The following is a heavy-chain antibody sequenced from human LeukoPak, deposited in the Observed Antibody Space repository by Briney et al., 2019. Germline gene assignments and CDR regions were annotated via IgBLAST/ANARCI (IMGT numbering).Heavy chain of an antibody. V-gene: IGHV3-30*03. J-gene: IGHJ4*02. CDR2: ISYYGSNK. Sequence: GGSLRLSCAASGFTFSSYGMHRVRQAPGQGLELVAVISYYGSNKYYADSVKGRFTISRDNSKNTLYLQLNSLRAEDTAVYYCARPRFAQATYYFDYWGQGTLVTVSS. CDR3: ARPRFAQATYYFDY. CDR1: GFTFSSYG.